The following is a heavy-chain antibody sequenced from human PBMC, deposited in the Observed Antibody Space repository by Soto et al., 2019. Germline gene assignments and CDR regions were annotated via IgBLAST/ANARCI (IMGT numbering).Heavy chain of an antibody. V-gene: IGHV3-74*01. CDR3: VRGDRGGFDL. J-gene: IGHJ3*01. D-gene: IGHD2-21*02. CDR1: GFTFSAYW. CDR2: IQSDGSKT. Sequence: GGSLRLSCAASGFTFSAYWMHLVRQAPGQGLVWVSHIQSDGSKTTYAASEKGRFTISRDNAKNTLYLQMNSLRAEDTAVYYCVRGDRGGFDLWGQGTAVTV.